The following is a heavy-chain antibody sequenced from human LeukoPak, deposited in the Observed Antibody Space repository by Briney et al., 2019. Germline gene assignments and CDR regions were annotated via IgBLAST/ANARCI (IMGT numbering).Heavy chain of an antibody. CDR2: INPNSGGT. CDR3: ARDPVPIVLMVYAGSYGMDV. CDR1: GYTVTGYY. J-gene: IGHJ6*02. V-gene: IGHV1-2*02. Sequence: ASVKVSCKAFGYTVTGYYIHWVRQAPGQGLEWMGWINPNSGGTNYAQKFQGRVTITRDTSISTAYMDLSRLRSDDTAVYYCARDPVPIVLMVYAGSYGMDVWGPGTTVTVSS. D-gene: IGHD2-8*01.